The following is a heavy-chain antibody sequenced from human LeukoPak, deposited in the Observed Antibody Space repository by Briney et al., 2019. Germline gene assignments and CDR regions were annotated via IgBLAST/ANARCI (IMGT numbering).Heavy chain of an antibody. V-gene: IGHV3-33*01. CDR1: GFTFSSYG. J-gene: IGHJ6*02. D-gene: IGHD6-6*01. CDR3: ARDDSSSSGPYMDV. Sequence: GGSLRLSCAASGFTFSSYGMHWVRQAPGKGLEWVAVIWYDGSNKYYADSVKGRFTSSRDNSKNTLYLQMNSLRAEDTAVYYCARDDSSSSGPYMDVWGQGTTVTVSS. CDR2: IWYDGSNK.